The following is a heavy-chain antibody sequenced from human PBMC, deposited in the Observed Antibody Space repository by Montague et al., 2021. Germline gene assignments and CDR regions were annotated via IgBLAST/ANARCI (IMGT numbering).Heavy chain of an antibody. J-gene: IGHJ1*01. D-gene: IGHD6-19*01. CDR2: ITGSSSSI. V-gene: IGHV3-48*02. Sequence: YLSLSCSASGFTFRTYGMNWVRQAPGKGLEWVSYITGSSSSIYYADSVRGRFTISRDNPKNSLYLQMNSLRDEDTAVYYCARDSYSSGWYSAEYFQHWGQGTLVTVSS. CDR1: GFTFRTYG. CDR3: ARDSYSSGWYSAEYFQH.